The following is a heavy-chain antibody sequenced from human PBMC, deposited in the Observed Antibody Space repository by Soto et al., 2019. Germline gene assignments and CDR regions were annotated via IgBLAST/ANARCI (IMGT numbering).Heavy chain of an antibody. CDR3: SSGIQLWLRRINNGYSG. D-gene: IGHD5-18*01. Sequence: QVQLVQSGAEVKKPESSVKVSCKAPGGTFSTYAISWVRQAPGQGLEWMGGIIPMFGTANYAQRFQDRVTITADEATNTVYMELRSLRSEDTAVYFCSSGIQLWLRRINNGYSGWGQGTLVTFSS. CDR1: GGTFSTYA. CDR2: IIPMFGTA. J-gene: IGHJ4*02. V-gene: IGHV1-69*12.